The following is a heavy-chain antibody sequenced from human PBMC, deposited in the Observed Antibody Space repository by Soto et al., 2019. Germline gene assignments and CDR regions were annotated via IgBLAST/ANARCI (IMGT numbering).Heavy chain of an antibody. CDR1: GFTFSSYG. CDR2: IWYDGSKK. CDR3: ARDQSLLTCYYILDY. V-gene: IGHV3-33*01. J-gene: IGHJ4*02. D-gene: IGHD3-9*01. Sequence: SLRLSCAASGFTFSSYGMHWVPQAPGKGLEWVAVIWYDGSKKYYADSVKGRFTISRDNSKNTLYLQMNSLRAEDTAVYYFARDQSLLTCYYILDYLGQGTLVTVSS.